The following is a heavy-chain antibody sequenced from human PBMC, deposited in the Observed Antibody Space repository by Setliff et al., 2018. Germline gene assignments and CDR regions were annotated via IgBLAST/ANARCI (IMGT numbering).Heavy chain of an antibody. V-gene: IGHV4-59*08. CDR2: IHYSGNT. J-gene: IGHJ6*03. D-gene: IGHD3-9*01. CDR1: GGSINRNY. CDR3: ARLPKIVTGYYGSHYYYYMDV. Sequence: SETLSLTCSVSGGSINRNYWSWIRQPPRKGLEWIGYIHYSGNTNYNPSLKSRVTISFNTSKNQFSLRLNSVTAADTAVYYCARLPKIVTGYYGSHYYYYMDVWGKGTTVTAP.